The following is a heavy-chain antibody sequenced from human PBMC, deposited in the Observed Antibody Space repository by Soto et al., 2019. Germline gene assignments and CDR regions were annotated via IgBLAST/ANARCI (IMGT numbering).Heavy chain of an antibody. CDR1: GFSLSTSGMC. V-gene: IGHV2-70*11. CDR3: ARIRGGYDIYYYGMDV. D-gene: IGHD5-12*01. J-gene: IGHJ6*02. Sequence: SGPTLVNPTQTLTLTCTFSGFSLSTSGMCVSWIRQPPGKALEWLARIDWDDDKYYSTSLKTRLTISKDTSKNQVVLTMTNMDPVDAATYYCARIRGGYDIYYYGMDVWGQGTTVTVSS. CDR2: IDWDDDK.